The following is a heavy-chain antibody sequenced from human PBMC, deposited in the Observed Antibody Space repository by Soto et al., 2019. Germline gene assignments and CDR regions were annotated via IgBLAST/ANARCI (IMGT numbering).Heavy chain of an antibody. CDR3: ARDHYYDSSGPIDY. CDR1: GFTFSSDG. D-gene: IGHD3-22*01. Sequence: GGSLRLSCAASGFTFSSDGMHWVLQAPGKGLEWVAVIWYDGSNKYYADSVKGRFTISRDNSKNTLYLQMNSLRAEDTAVYYCARDHYYDSSGPIDYWGQGTLVTVSS. J-gene: IGHJ4*02. V-gene: IGHV3-33*01. CDR2: IWYDGSNK.